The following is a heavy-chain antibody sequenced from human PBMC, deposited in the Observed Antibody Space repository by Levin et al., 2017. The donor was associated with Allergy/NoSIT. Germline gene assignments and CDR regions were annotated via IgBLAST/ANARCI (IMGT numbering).Heavy chain of an antibody. Sequence: GESLKISCKASGYTFTGYYMHWVRQAPGQGLEWMGWINPNSGGTNYAQKFQGRVTMTRDTSISTAYMELSRLRSDDTAVYYCARDLDGGYKYYFDYWGQGTLVTVSS. CDR1: GYTFTGYY. D-gene: IGHD5-24*01. CDR3: ARDLDGGYKYYFDY. V-gene: IGHV1-2*02. J-gene: IGHJ4*02. CDR2: INPNSGGT.